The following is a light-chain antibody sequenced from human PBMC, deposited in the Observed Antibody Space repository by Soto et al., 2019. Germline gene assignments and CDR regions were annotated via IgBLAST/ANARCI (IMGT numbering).Light chain of an antibody. V-gene: IGKV1-5*03. CDR1: QSVSGW. J-gene: IGKJ1*01. Sequence: DIQMTQSPSTLSASVGDTATVTCRASQSVSGWLAWYQQKPGEAPKLLIYEASSLESGVPSRFSGSGSGTEFTLTISSLQPDDFATYYCQHYNSYSEAFGQGTKVDIK. CDR3: QHYNSYSEA. CDR2: EAS.